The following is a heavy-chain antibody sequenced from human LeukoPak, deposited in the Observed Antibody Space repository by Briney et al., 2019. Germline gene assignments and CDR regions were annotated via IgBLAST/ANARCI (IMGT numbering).Heavy chain of an antibody. CDR2: IYYSGST. CDR1: GFTFSGYA. V-gene: IGHV4-38-2*02. Sequence: GSLRLSCAATGFTFSGYAMSWVRQAPGKGLEWIGSIYYSGSTYYNPSLKSRVTISVDTSKNQFSLKLSSVTAADTAVYYCTRDALAAAGTPFDYWGQGTLVTVSS. J-gene: IGHJ4*02. CDR3: TRDALAAAGTPFDY. D-gene: IGHD6-13*01.